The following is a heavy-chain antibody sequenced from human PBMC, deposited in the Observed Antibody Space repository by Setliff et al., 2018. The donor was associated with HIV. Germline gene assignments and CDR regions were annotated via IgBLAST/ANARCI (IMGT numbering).Heavy chain of an antibody. V-gene: IGHV4-59*11. J-gene: IGHJ6*03. D-gene: IGHD5-18*01. Sequence: SETLSLTCTISGGSITSHYWSRIRQPPGKGLEWIGYVFYTGGTNYRPSLRGRVTISVDTSKNHFSLKLSSVTAADTAVYYCAKTIRGYISGDYMDVWGKGTTVTVS. CDR2: VFYTGGT. CDR1: GGSITSHY. CDR3: AKTIRGYISGDYMDV.